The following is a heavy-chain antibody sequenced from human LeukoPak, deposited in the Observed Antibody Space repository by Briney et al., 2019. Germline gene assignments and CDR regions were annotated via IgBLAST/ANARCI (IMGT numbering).Heavy chain of an antibody. CDR1: GFTFSDYY. Sequence: KPGGSLRLSCAASGFTFSDYYMSWIRQAPGKGLEWVSYITSSSYTNYADSVKGRFTISRDNAKNSLYLQMNSLRAEGTAVYYCARVYSYDSTGYFDYYFDYWGQGTLVTVSS. D-gene: IGHD3-22*01. CDR2: ITSSSYT. CDR3: ARVYSYDSTGYFDYYFDY. V-gene: IGHV3-11*05. J-gene: IGHJ4*02.